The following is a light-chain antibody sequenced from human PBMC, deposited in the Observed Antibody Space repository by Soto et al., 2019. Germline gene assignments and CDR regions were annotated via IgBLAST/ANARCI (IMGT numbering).Light chain of an antibody. CDR1: QGVSSN. V-gene: IGKV3-15*01. CDR3: QQYNDWPQT. Sequence: EIVMTQSPSTLSVSPGDGATLSCRASQGVSSNLAWYQQKPGQAPKLLIYVASTRDTGIPARFSGSGSGTDFTLTISSLQSEDFAVYYCQQYNDWPQTFGQGTKVDI. J-gene: IGKJ1*01. CDR2: VAS.